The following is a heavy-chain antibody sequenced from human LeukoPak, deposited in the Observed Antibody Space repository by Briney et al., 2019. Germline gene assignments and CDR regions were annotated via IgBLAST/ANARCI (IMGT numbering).Heavy chain of an antibody. CDR1: GYTFTGYY. CDR2: INPNSGGT. Sequence: ASVKVSCKASGYTFTGYYMHWVRQAPGQGLDWMGWINPNSGGTNYAQKFQGWVTMTRDTSISTAYMELSRLRSDDTAVYYCARGGSSSWKHFDYWGQGTLVTVSS. V-gene: IGHV1-2*04. D-gene: IGHD6-13*01. J-gene: IGHJ4*02. CDR3: ARGGSSSWKHFDY.